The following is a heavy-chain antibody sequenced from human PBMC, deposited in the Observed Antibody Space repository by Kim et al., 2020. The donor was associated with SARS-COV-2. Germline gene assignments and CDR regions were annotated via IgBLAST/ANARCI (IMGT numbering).Heavy chain of an antibody. J-gene: IGHJ4*02. Sequence: SVKVSCKASGGTFSSYAISWVRQAPGQGLEWMGRIIPILGIANYAQKFQGRVTITADKSTSTAYMELSSLRSEDTAVYYCARVPLRATIVGGPFDYWGQGTLVTVSS. D-gene: IGHD5-12*01. V-gene: IGHV1-69*04. CDR1: GGTFSSYA. CDR2: IIPILGIA. CDR3: ARVPLRATIVGGPFDY.